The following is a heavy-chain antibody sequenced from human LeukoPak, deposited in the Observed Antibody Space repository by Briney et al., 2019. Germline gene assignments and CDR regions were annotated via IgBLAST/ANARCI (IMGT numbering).Heavy chain of an antibody. CDR3: ARGYNWNFNWFDP. CDR1: GYTFTSYS. CDR2: IYTNTGNP. Sequence: ASVKVSCKASGYTFTSYSMNWVRQAPGQGLEWMGWIYTNTGNPTYAQGFTGRFVFSLDTSVSTAYLQISSLKAEDTAVYYCARGYNWNFNWFDPWGQGTLVTVSS. V-gene: IGHV7-4-1*02. J-gene: IGHJ5*02. D-gene: IGHD1-7*01.